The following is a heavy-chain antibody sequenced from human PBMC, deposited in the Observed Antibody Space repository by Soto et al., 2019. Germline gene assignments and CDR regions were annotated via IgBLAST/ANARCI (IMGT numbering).Heavy chain of an antibody. J-gene: IGHJ3*02. Sequence: QVQVQQWGAGPLRPSETLSLTCAVYGGTFSGYYWNWIRQPPGKGLEWIGEINHSGSTNYNPSLRSRVTMSVDTSKHQFSLKLSSVTAADTAVYDCARVAVVVVASSYVNAFDIWGQGTKVTVSS. CDR2: INHSGST. V-gene: IGHV4-34*02. D-gene: IGHD2-15*01. CDR1: GGTFSGYY. CDR3: ARVAVVVVASSYVNAFDI.